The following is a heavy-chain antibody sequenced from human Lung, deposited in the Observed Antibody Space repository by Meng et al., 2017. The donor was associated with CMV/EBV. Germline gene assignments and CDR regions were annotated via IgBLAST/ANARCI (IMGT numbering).Heavy chain of an antibody. V-gene: IGHV1-46*01. D-gene: IGHD1-26*01. CDR1: GYTFTSYY. CDR2: INPSGGST. CDR3: AREGVIVGATHACDI. Sequence: ASXXVSXKASGYTFTSYYMHWVRQAPGQGLEWMGIINPSGGSTSYAQKFQGRVTMTRDTSTSTVYMELSSLRSEDTAVYYCAREGVIVGATHACDIWGQGTXVTVSS. J-gene: IGHJ3*02.